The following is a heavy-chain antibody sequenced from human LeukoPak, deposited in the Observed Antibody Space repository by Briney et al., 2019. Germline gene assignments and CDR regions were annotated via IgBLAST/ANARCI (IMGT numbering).Heavy chain of an antibody. D-gene: IGHD6-19*01. V-gene: IGHV3-21*06. CDR1: GFTFSVYS. J-gene: IGHJ4*02. Sequence: PGGSLRLTCTASGFTFSVYSMNWVRQVPGKGPEWVASISSTEYKIRYADSVKGRFTVSRDNVKNSLYLQMDSLRVEDTAVYYCTRVDPIAVAGDDYWGQGTQVAVSS. CDR2: ISSTEYKI. CDR3: TRVDPIAVAGDDY.